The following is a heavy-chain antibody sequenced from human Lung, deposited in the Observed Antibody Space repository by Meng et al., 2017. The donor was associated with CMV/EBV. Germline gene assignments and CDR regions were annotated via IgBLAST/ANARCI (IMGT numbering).Heavy chain of an antibody. V-gene: IGHV7-4-1*02. CDR1: GLTFINYP. Sequence: QVEVVQAGSELKRPGASVKVSCKASGLTFINYPINWVRKAPGQGLEWMGWINTHTGNPTYGQGFTGRFVLSSDTSVSTANLQISSLKAEDTAVYYCARGGPYPDSSGFHWYFDLWGRGTLVTVSS. CDR2: INTHTGNP. D-gene: IGHD3-22*01. J-gene: IGHJ2*01. CDR3: ARGGPYPDSSGFHWYFDL.